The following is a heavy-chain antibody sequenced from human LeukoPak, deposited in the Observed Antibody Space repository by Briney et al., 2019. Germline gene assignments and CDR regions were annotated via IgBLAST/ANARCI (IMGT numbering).Heavy chain of an antibody. D-gene: IGHD4-11*01. V-gene: IGHV4-59*11. CDR2: IYYSGST. CDR1: GGSISSHY. Sequence: SETLSLTCTVSGGSISSHYWSWIRQPPGKGLEWIGYIYYSGSTNYNPSLKSRVTISVDTSKNQFSLKLSSVTAADTAVYYCARVAAPSYSNYGLDYWGQGTLVTVSS. CDR3: ARVAAPSYSNYGLDY. J-gene: IGHJ4*02.